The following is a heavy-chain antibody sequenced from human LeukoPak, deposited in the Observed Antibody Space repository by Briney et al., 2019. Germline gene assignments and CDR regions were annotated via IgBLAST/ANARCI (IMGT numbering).Heavy chain of an antibody. D-gene: IGHD6-13*01. CDR2: IYTSGST. CDR3: ARVSIAAAGVDY. V-gene: IGHV4-61*02. CDR1: GGSISSGSYY. J-gene: IGHJ4*02. Sequence: SETLSLTCTVSGGSISSGSYYWSWIRQPAGKGLEWVGRIYTSGSTNYNPSLESRVTISVDTSKNQFSLKLSSVTAADTAVYYCARVSIAAAGVDYWGQGTLVTVSS.